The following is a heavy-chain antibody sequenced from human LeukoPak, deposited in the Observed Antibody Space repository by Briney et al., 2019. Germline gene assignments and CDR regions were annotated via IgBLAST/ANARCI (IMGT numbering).Heavy chain of an antibody. CDR1: GGSFSPYC. CDR2: INHSGST. Sequence: SETLSLTCVVYGGSFSPYCWSWIRQSPGKGLEWIGEINHSGSTNYNPSLKSRVTILVDTSKQQFSLKLNSVTAADTAVYYCARENAGYWGQGTPVTVSS. D-gene: IGHD2-8*01. J-gene: IGHJ4*02. CDR3: ARENAGY. V-gene: IGHV4-34*01.